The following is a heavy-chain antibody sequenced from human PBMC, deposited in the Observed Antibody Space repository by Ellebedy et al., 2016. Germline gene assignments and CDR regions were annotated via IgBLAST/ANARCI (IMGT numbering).Heavy chain of an antibody. V-gene: IGHV3-30*03. J-gene: IGHJ3*02. CDR3: ARARSHASDI. Sequence: GGSLRLXCAASGFTFSTYGMHWVRQAPGKGLEWVASISYDGSHKYHAESVKGRFAISRDNSKNTVYLQMNSPRSEDTAVYYCARARSHASDIWGQGTMVTVSS. CDR2: ISYDGSHK. CDR1: GFTFSTYG.